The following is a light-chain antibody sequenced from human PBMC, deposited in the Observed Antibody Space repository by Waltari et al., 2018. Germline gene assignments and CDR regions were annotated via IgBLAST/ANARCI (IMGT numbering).Light chain of an antibody. V-gene: IGLV1-40*01. CDR3: QSYDTSLSVV. CDR2: GSS. J-gene: IGLJ3*02. Sequence: QSVLTQPPPVSGAPGQRVTLPCTRRGPNIGAGSAVHWAQQLPRAAPKLLIYGSSSRPLGVPDRFFGSTSGTSASLAIIGLQAEDEADYYCQSYDTSLSVVFGGGTKLTVL. CDR1: GPNIGAGSA.